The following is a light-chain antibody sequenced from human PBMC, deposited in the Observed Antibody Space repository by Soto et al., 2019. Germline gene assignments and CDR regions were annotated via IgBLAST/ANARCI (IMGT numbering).Light chain of an antibody. CDR3: QQHNNWPPIT. CDR2: DAS. V-gene: IGKV3-11*01. J-gene: IGKJ5*01. Sequence: EIVLTQSPATLSLSPGERATLSCWASQSVSRYLAWYQQQPGQAPRLLIYDASSRATGIPARFSGSGSGTDFTLTISSLEPEDFAVYYCQQHNNWPPITFGQGTRLEIK. CDR1: QSVSRY.